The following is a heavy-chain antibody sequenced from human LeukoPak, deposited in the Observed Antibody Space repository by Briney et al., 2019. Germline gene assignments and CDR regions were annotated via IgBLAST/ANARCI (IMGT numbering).Heavy chain of an antibody. CDR1: GFTFGDYT. Sequence: GGSLRLSCTASGFTFGDYTMSWFRQAPGKGLEWVGFIRSKAYGGTTEYAASVKGRFTISRDDSKSIAYLQMNSLKTEDTAVYYCTRAPPRVRGVSGAFDIWGQGTMVTVSS. V-gene: IGHV3-49*03. CDR2: IRSKAYGGTT. D-gene: IGHD3-10*01. CDR3: TRAPPRVRGVSGAFDI. J-gene: IGHJ3*02.